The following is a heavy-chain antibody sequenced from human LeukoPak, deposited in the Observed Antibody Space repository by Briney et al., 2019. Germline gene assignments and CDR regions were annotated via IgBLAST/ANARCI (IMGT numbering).Heavy chain of an antibody. CDR1: GGSISSYY. CDR3: ATEVVVPGVGAIDV. V-gene: IGHV4-59*01. CDR2: IYYSGST. Sequence: PSETLSLTCTVSGGSISSYYWSWIRQPPGKGLEWIAYIYYSGSTNYNPSLKSRVTISVDTSKNQFSLKLSSVTAADTAVYYCATEVVVPGVGAIDVWGQGTMVTVSS. J-gene: IGHJ3*01. D-gene: IGHD2-15*01.